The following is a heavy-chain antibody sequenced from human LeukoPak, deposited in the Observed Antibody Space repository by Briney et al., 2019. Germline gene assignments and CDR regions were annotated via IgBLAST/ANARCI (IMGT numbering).Heavy chain of an antibody. CDR1: GGSISSYY. Sequence: PSETLSLTCTVSGGSISSYYWSWIRQPPGKGLVGIGYIYYSGSTNYNPSLKSRVTISVDTSKNQFSLKLSSVTAADTAVYYCARDKSSWKAARYYYYMDVWGKGTTVTVSS. CDR3: ARDKSSWKAARYYYYMDV. D-gene: IGHD1-1*01. V-gene: IGHV4-59*01. J-gene: IGHJ6*03. CDR2: IYYSGST.